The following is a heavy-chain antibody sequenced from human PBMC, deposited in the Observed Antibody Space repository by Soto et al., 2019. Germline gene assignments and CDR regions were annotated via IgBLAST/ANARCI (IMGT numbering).Heavy chain of an antibody. Sequence: ASVKVSCKASGGTFSSYAISWVRQAPGQGLEWMGGIIPIFGTANYAQKFQGRVTITADESTSTAYMELSSLRSEDTAVYYCASPVVPAAIGHHYYYYYGMDVWGQGTTVTVSS. CDR1: GGTFSSYA. CDR2: IIPIFGTA. V-gene: IGHV1-69*13. D-gene: IGHD2-2*02. J-gene: IGHJ6*02. CDR3: ASPVVPAAIGHHYYYYYGMDV.